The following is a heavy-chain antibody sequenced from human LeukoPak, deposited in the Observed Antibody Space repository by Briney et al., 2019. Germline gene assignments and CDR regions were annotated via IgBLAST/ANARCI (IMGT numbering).Heavy chain of an antibody. J-gene: IGHJ4*02. CDR2: IYHSGST. V-gene: IGHV4-38-2*01. CDR3: ARAKDRYSSSWEYFDY. CDR1: GYSISSGYY. D-gene: IGHD6-13*01. Sequence: SETLSLTCAVSGYSISSGYYWGWIRQPPGKGLEWIGSIYHSGSTYYNPSHKSRVTISVDTSKNRFSLKLSSVTAADTAVYCCARAKDRYSSSWEYFDYWGQGTLVTVSS.